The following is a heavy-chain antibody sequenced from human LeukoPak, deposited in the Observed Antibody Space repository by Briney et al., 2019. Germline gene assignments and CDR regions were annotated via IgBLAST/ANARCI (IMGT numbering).Heavy chain of an antibody. CDR1: GGSISSSSYY. Sequence: PSETLSLTCTVSGGSISSSSYYWGWIRQPPGKGLEWIGSIYYSGSTYYNPSLKSRVTISVDTSKNQFSLKLSSVTAADTAVYYCARPRLAAVSCYFDYWGQGTLVTVSS. V-gene: IGHV4-39*07. J-gene: IGHJ4*02. D-gene: IGHD6-13*01. CDR3: ARPRLAAVSCYFDY. CDR2: IYYSGST.